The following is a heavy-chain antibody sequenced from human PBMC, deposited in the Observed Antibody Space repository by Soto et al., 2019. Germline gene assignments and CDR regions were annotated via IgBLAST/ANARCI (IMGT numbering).Heavy chain of an antibody. CDR2: ITNSASNT. V-gene: IGHV3-23*01. Sequence: GGSLRLSCAASGFTFNNYAMSWVRQAPGKGLEWVSTITNSASNTYYADSVKGRFTISRDNSKNTLYLQMNSLRAEDTAVYYCAKDHYYDSSGNYVFDYWGQGTLVTVSS. CDR3: AKDHYYDSSGNYVFDY. J-gene: IGHJ4*02. D-gene: IGHD3-22*01. CDR1: GFTFNNYA.